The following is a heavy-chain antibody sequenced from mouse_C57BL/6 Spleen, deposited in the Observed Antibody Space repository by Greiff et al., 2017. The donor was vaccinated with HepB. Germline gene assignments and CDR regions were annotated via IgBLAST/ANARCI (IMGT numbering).Heavy chain of an antibody. Sequence: VQLQQSGPELVKPGASVKISCKASGYSFTGYYMNWVKQSPEKSLEWIGEINPSTGGTTYNQKFKAKATVTVDKSSSTAYMQLKSLTSEDSAVYYCARSGGLLGNYFDYWGQGTTLTVSS. CDR2: INPSTGGT. CDR1: GYSFTGYY. CDR3: ARSGGLLGNYFDY. D-gene: IGHD2-10*01. J-gene: IGHJ2*01. V-gene: IGHV1-42*01.